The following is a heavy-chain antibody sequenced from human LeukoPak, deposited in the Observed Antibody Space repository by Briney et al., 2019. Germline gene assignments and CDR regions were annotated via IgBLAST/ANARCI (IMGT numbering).Heavy chain of an antibody. CDR1: GFTFSSYG. CDR3: ARDLDILTGYVNY. D-gene: IGHD3-9*01. V-gene: IGHV3-48*04. J-gene: IGHJ4*02. CDR2: ISSSGSTI. Sequence: GGSLRLSCAASGFTFSSYGMHWVRQAPGKGLEWVSYISSSGSTIYYPDSVKGRFTISRDNAKNSLYLQMNSLRAEDTAVYYCARDLDILTGYVNYWGQGTLVTVSS.